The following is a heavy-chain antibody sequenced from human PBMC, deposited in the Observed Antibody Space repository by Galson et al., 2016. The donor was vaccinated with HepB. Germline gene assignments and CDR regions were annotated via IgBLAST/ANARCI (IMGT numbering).Heavy chain of an antibody. CDR1: GFTFSDYW. CDR2: IKSDGRST. V-gene: IGHV3-74*03. CDR3: ARTRGGYSPGDY. Sequence: SLRLSCAASGFTFSDYWMHWIRHVPGKGLVWVSRIKSDGRSTTYVDSVEGRFTISRDNAKNTVYLEMHSLRDEDTAVYYCARTRGGYSPGDYWGQGTLVTVSS. D-gene: IGHD3-10*01. J-gene: IGHJ4*02.